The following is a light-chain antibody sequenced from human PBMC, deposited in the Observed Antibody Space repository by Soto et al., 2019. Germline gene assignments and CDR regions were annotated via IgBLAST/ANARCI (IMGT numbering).Light chain of an antibody. CDR3: QQYVSSPRT. CDR1: QSVCNSF. CDR2: GAS. Sequence: EIVLTQSPGTLSLSPGERATLSCRASQSVCNSFLAWYQQKPGQAPRLLLYGASSRATGIPDRFSGSGSGTDFTLTISRLEPEDFAVYYCQQYVSSPRTFGQGTKLEIK. V-gene: IGKV3-20*01. J-gene: IGKJ2*01.